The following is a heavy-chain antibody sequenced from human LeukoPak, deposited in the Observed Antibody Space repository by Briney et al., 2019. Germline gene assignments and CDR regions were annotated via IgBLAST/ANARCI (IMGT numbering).Heavy chain of an antibody. V-gene: IGHV3-11*04. CDR3: AKDAIVVGATFSDY. D-gene: IGHD1-26*01. Sequence: GGSLRLSCAASGFTFSDYYMSWIRQAPGKGLEWVSYISSSGSTIYYADSVKGRFTISRDNAKNSLYLQMNSLRAEDTAVYYCAKDAIVVGATFSDYWGQGTLVTVSS. CDR1: GFTFSDYY. CDR2: ISSSGSTI. J-gene: IGHJ4*02.